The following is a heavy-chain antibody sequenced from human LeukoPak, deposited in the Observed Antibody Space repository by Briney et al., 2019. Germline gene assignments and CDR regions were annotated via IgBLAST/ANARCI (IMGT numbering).Heavy chain of an antibody. D-gene: IGHD3/OR15-3a*01. CDR1: GITLSNYG. J-gene: IGHJ4*02. CDR3: AKRGVVIRVILVGFHKEAYYFES. V-gene: IGHV3-23*01. CDR2: ISDSGGNT. Sequence: GGSLRLSCAVSGITLSNYGMSRVRQAPGKGLEWVAGISDSGGNTKYADSVKGRFTISRDNPKNTRYLQMNSLRAEDTAVYFCAKRGVVIRVILVGFHKEAYYFESWGQGALVTVSS.